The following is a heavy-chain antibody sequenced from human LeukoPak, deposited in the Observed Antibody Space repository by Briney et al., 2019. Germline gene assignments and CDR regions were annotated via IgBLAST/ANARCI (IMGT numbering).Heavy chain of an antibody. Sequence: SETLSLTCIVSGYSISSGYYWGWIRQPPGKGLEWVGNIHHSGSTYYNPSLKSRVTISVDTSKNQLSLKLSSVTAADTAVYYCARVAAGIGFFQHWGQGTLVTVSS. CDR3: ARVAAGIGFFQH. J-gene: IGHJ1*01. CDR1: GYSISSGYY. V-gene: IGHV4-38-2*02. CDR2: IHHSGST. D-gene: IGHD6-13*01.